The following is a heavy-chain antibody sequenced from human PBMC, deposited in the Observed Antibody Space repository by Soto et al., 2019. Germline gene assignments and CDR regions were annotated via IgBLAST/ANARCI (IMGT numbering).Heavy chain of an antibody. CDR2: INHSGST. CDR1: GGSLSDYY. Sequence: QVQLQQWGAGLLKPSGTLSLTCGVSGGSLSDYYWSGIRQPPGKGLEGNGEINHSGSTNLTRSRKSRATISVDMSKNQFSLTLSSVTAADTALYYCARPPIKYCSSISCSPDYNYYMDVWGTGTAVTVSS. J-gene: IGHJ6*03. CDR3: ARPPIKYCSSISCSPDYNYYMDV. D-gene: IGHD2-2*01. V-gene: IGHV4-34*04.